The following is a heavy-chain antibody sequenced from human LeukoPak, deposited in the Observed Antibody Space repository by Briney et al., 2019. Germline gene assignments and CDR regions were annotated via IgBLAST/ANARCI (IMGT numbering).Heavy chain of an antibody. CDR3: ASRSMIDGFDI. V-gene: IGHV3-48*01. Sequence: GGSLRLSCAASGFTFSSYSMNWVRQAPGKGLEWVSYISSSSSTIYYADSVKGRVTISRDNDKNSLYLQMNSLRAEDTAVYYCASRSMIDGFDIWGQGTMVTVSS. J-gene: IGHJ3*02. CDR2: ISSSSSTI. D-gene: IGHD3-22*01. CDR1: GFTFSSYS.